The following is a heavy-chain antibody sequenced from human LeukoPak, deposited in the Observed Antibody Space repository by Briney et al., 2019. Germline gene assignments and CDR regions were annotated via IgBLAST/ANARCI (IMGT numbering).Heavy chain of an antibody. CDR1: GGYFSGNH. Sequence: SETLFLTCAVYGGYFSGNHWSWVRQPPGRGLEWIGEITYSGYTNYNPSLKSRVTISTDTSKKQFSLKLTSVTAADTAVYYCARRSDRSGSPLRNWGLGTLVTVSS. V-gene: IGHV4-34*01. CDR2: ITYSGYT. CDR3: ARRSDRSGSPLRN. J-gene: IGHJ4*02. D-gene: IGHD3-10*01.